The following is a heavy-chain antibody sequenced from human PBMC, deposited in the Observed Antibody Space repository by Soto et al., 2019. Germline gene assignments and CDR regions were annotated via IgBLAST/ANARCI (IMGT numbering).Heavy chain of an antibody. V-gene: IGHV4-39*01. J-gene: IGHJ5*02. D-gene: IGHD3-16*01. CDR2: IYYSGST. CDR3: ASTSRTYNWFDP. CDR1: GGSISSSSYY. Sequence: QLQLQESGPGLVKPSETLSLTCTVSGGSISSSSYYWGWIRQPPGKGLEWIGSIYYSGSTYYNPSLKSRVTISVDTSKNQFSLKLSSVTAADTAVYYCASTSRTYNWFDPWGQGTLVTVSS.